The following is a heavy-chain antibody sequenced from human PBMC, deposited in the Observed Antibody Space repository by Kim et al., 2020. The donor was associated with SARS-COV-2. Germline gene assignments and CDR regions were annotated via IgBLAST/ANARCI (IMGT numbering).Heavy chain of an antibody. CDR2: IYWDDDK. V-gene: IGHV2-5*02. CDR1: GFSLSTSGVG. Sequence: SGPTLVNPTQTLTLTCTFSGFSLSTSGVGVGWIRQPPGKALEWLALIYWDDDKRYSPSLKSRLTITKDTSKNQVVLTMTNMDPVDTATYYCAHRYSYGEPFAYWGQGTLVTVSS. CDR3: AHRYSYGEPFAY. D-gene: IGHD5-18*01. J-gene: IGHJ4*02.